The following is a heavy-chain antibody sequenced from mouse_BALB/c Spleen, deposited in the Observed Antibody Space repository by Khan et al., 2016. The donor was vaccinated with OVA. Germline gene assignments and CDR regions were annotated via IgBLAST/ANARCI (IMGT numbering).Heavy chain of an antibody. Sequence: VQLQESGAELVRPGSSVKISCKASGYSFRRSWMNWVKQRPGQGLEWIGQSYPGNGDTYYNEKFKGKVTLTADKSSSTAYMQLNSLTSEDSAVYFCARWGSDGFTYWDHVTLVTVSA. D-gene: IGHD1-2*01. CDR2: SYPGNGDT. CDR1: GYSFRRSW. V-gene: IGHV1-80*01. J-gene: IGHJ3*01. CDR3: ARWGSDGFTY.